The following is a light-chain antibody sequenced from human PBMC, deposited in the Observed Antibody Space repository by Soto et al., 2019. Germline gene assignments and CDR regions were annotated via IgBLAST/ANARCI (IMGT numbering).Light chain of an antibody. V-gene: IGKV1-39*01. J-gene: IGKJ1*01. Sequence: DIQKTQSPSSLSASVGDRVTVTCRASQTISKHLNWYQVKPGKAPKLLLYATSSLQSGVPSRFSGSGSGTDFTLTISSLQPEDFATYYCQQSYTTPLTFGQGTKVDIK. CDR1: QTISKH. CDR3: QQSYTTPLT. CDR2: ATS.